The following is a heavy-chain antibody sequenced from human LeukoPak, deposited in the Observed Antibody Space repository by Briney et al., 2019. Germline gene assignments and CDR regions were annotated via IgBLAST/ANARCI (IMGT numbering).Heavy chain of an antibody. V-gene: IGHV3-30-3*01. D-gene: IGHD6-13*01. CDR1: GFTFSSYA. CDR2: ISYDGSNK. J-gene: IGHJ4*02. CDR3: ARDQVPLDGYSSSWYSD. Sequence: GGSLRLSCAASGFTFSSYAMHWVRQAPGKGLEWVAVISYDGSNKYYADSVKGRFTISRDNSKNTLYLQMNSLRAEDTAVYYCARDQVPLDGYSSSWYSDWGQGTLVTVSS.